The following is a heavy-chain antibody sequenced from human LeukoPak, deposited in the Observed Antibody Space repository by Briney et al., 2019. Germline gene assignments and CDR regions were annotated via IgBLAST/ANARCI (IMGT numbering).Heavy chain of an antibody. CDR2: ISSGSSYI. J-gene: IGHJ4*02. V-gene: IGHV3-21*01. Sequence: GGSLRLSCAASGLTFSTSSMNWVRQAPGKGLEWVSSISSGSSYIYYADSVKGRFTISRDNAKNSLYLQMNSVRVEDTAVYYCARGAYYDYWGQGTLVTVSS. CDR3: ARGAYYDY. D-gene: IGHD3-22*01. CDR1: GLTFSTSS.